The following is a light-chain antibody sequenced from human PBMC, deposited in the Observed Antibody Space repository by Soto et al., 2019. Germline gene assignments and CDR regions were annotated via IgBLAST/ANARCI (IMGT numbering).Light chain of an antibody. Sequence: QSALTQPRSVSGSPGQSVTISCTGTSSDVGAYNAVSWYQQNPGKAPKFMIYDVTKRPSGVPDRFSGSKSDNTASLIISGLQAEDEADYYCCSYAGTYSYVFGTGTKVTVL. V-gene: IGLV2-11*01. CDR1: SSDVGAYNA. J-gene: IGLJ1*01. CDR2: DVT. CDR3: CSYAGTYSYV.